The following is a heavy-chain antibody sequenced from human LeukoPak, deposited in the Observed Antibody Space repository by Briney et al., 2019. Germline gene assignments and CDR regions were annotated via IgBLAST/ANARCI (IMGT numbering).Heavy chain of an antibody. D-gene: IGHD3-3*01. CDR3: AKKGVTYYDFWSGPRRGFDY. CDR1: GASISSSNW. V-gene: IGHV4-4*02. J-gene: IGHJ4*02. CDR2: IYHRGST. Sequence: PSETLSLTCAVSGASISSSNWWSWVRQPPGKGLEWIGEIYHRGSTNYNPSLKSRVTISVDKSKNQFSLKLSSVTAADTAVYYCAKKGVTYYDFWSGPRRGFDYWGQGTLVTVSS.